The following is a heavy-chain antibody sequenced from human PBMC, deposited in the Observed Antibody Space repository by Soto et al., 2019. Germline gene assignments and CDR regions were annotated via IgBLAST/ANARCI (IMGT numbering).Heavy chain of an antibody. CDR3: ARDPSPGYSYGYYFDY. D-gene: IGHD5-18*01. V-gene: IGHV3-30-3*01. J-gene: IGHJ4*02. Sequence: PGGSLRLSCAASGFTFSSYAMHWVRQAPGKGLEWVAVISYDGSNKYYADSAKGRFTISRDNSKSTLYLQMNSLRAEDTAVYYCARDPSPGYSYGYYFDYWGQGTLVTVSS. CDR1: GFTFSSYA. CDR2: ISYDGSNK.